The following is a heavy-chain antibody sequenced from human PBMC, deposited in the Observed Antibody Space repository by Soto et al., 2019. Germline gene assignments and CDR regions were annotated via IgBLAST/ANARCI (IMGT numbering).Heavy chain of an antibody. Sequence: GGSLRLSCAASGFTFSSYGMHWVRQAPGKGLEWVAVISYDGSNKYYADSVKGRFTISRDNSKNTLYLQMNSLRAEDTAVYYCGKGNFVVVVAATEIRGNDAFDIWGKGKMVTVSS. CDR2: ISYDGSNK. J-gene: IGHJ3*02. CDR3: GKGNFVVVVAATEIRGNDAFDI. V-gene: IGHV3-30*18. CDR1: GFTFSSYG. D-gene: IGHD2-15*01.